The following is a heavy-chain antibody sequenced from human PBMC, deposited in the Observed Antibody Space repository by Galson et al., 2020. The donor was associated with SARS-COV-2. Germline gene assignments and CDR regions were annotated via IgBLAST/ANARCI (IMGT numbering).Heavy chain of an antibody. Sequence: SATLSLTCTVSGGSLSGSGNYWGWVRQSPGKGLEWLGCIYYSGTTYYNPSLKSRVTISVDTSKNQFSLKLSSVTAADTSVYFCARHVPTSWPMWLDYWGQGTLVTVSS. D-gene: IGHD2-2*01. V-gene: IGHV4-39*01. CDR1: GGSLSGSGNY. CDR2: IYYSGTT. J-gene: IGHJ4*02. CDR3: ARHVPTSWPMWLDY.